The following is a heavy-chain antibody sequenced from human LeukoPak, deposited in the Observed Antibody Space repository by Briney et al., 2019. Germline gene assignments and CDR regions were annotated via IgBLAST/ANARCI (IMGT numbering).Heavy chain of an antibody. D-gene: IGHD5-18*01. CDR2: IHYSGST. V-gene: IGHV4-39*01. Sequence: SETLSLTCTVSGGSINNSRYSWGWLRQPPGKGLEWIVTIHYSGSTYYNPSLKSRVTISVDTSKNQFSLRLSSVTATDTAVYYCARVSFGGYSYGYVGFWGQGTLVTVSS. CDR1: GGSINNSRYS. J-gene: IGHJ4*02. CDR3: ARVSFGGYSYGYVGF.